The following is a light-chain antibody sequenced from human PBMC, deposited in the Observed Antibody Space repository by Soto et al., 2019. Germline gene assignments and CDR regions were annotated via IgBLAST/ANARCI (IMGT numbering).Light chain of an antibody. J-gene: IGKJ2*01. CDR3: QQANSFPFT. CDR1: QHISTW. CDR2: AAS. Sequence: DIQMTQSPSSVSASLGDRVTITCPASQHISTWLVWYQQKPGKAPQLLIYAASSLQTGVPSRFSGSGSGTDFSLTISSLQPEDSETYYCQQANSFPFTFGQGTRLEI. V-gene: IGKV1-12*01.